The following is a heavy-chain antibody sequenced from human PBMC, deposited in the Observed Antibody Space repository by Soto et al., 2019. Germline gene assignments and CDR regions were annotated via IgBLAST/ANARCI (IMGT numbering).Heavy chain of an antibody. J-gene: IGHJ6*02. D-gene: IGHD3-10*01. CDR2: VNHSGST. CDR3: ARKYLPYYGSGSPYGMDV. CDR1: GGSFSGYY. Sequence: QVQLQQWGAGLLKPSETLSLTCGVYGGSFSGYYWSWIRQPPGKGLWWIGEVNHSGSTNYNPSLKSRVTISVDTSKNQFSLKLSSVTAADTALYYCARKYLPYYGSGSPYGMDVWGQGTTVTVSS. V-gene: IGHV4-34*01.